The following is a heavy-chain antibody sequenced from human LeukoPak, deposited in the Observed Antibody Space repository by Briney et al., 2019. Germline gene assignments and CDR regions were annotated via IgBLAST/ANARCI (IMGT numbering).Heavy chain of an antibody. CDR3: AKDRDDYVWGSYLGAFDI. J-gene: IGHJ3*02. CDR2: ISGSGGST. Sequence: SGGSLSLSCSASGFSFSTDGMSWVRQAPGKGLEWVSLISGSGGSTYYADSVKGRFTISRDNSKNTLYLQMNSLRAEDTAVFYCAKDRDDYVWGSYLGAFDIWGQGTMVTVSS. V-gene: IGHV3-23*01. D-gene: IGHD3-16*01. CDR1: GFSFSTDG.